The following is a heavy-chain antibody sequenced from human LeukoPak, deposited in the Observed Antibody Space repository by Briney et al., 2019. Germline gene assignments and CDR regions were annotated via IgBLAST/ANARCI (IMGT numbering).Heavy chain of an antibody. CDR2: ISSSSYI. D-gene: IGHD6-19*01. CDR3: ARDFTYSSGWFDY. V-gene: IGHV3-21*01. J-gene: IGHJ4*02. Sequence: GGSLRLSCAASGFTFSSYSMNWVRQAPGKGLEWVSSISSSSYIYYADSVKGRFTISRDNAKNSLYLQMNSLRAEDTAVYYCARDFTYSSGWFDYWGQGTLVTVSS. CDR1: GFTFSSYS.